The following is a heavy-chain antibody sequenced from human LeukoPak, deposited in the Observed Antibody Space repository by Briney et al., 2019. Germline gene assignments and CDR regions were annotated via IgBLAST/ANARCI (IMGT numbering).Heavy chain of an antibody. V-gene: IGHV1-69*06. CDR1: GGTFSSYA. CDR2: IIPIFGTA. J-gene: IGHJ4*02. CDR3: ASPPPFRNVPFDY. Sequence: ASVKVSCKASGGTFSSYAISWVRQAPGQGLEWMGGIIPIFGTANYAQKFQGRVTITADKSTSTAYMELSSLGSEDTAVYYCASPPPFRNVPFDYWGQGTLVTVSS.